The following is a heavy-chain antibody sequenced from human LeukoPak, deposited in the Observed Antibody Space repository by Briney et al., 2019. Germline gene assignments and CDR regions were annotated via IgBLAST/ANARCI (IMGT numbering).Heavy chain of an antibody. V-gene: IGHV3-53*01. CDR2: IYGGGST. CDR3: ARGDSSGYDY. J-gene: IGHJ4*02. D-gene: IGHD6-19*01. CDR1: GFTFSSYW. Sequence: PGGSLRLSCAASGFTFSSYWMSWVRQAPGKGLEWVSVIYGGGSTYYAGSVKGRFTISRDKSKNTVFLQMNSLRAEDTAVYYCARGDSSGYDYWGQGTLVTVSS.